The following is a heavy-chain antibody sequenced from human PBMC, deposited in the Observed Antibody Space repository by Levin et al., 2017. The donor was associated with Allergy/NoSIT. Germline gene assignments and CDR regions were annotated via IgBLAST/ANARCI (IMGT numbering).Heavy chain of an antibody. J-gene: IGHJ4*02. D-gene: IGHD1-26*01. V-gene: IGHV3-30*18. Sequence: SCAASGFTFSTYGMHWVRQAPGKGLEWVAVISYDGSDKYYADSVKGRFTISRDNSKNTLYLQMNSLRPEDTAVYYCAKEPRGGGSLYWGQGTLVTVSS. CDR2: ISYDGSDK. CDR3: AKEPRGGGSLY. CDR1: GFTFSTYG.